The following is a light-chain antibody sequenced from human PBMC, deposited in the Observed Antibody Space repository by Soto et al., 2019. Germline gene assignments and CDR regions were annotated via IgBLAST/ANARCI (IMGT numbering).Light chain of an antibody. Sequence: DIQLTQSPSTLSASVGDRVTITCRASQSISSWLAWYQQKPGKPPKRLIYKASSLETGVPSRFSGSGSGTEFTLTISSLQPDDFATYYCQQYNSYSGTFGPGTKVDIK. CDR3: QQYNSYSGT. CDR2: KAS. CDR1: QSISSW. V-gene: IGKV1-5*03. J-gene: IGKJ3*01.